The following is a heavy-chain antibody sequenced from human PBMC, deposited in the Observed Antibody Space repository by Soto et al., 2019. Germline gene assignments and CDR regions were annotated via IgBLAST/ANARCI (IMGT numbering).Heavy chain of an antibody. CDR2: INPNSGGT. J-gene: IGHJ4*02. CDR1: GYTFTVYY. Sequence: SVKVACKAYGYTFTVYYMHWVLQDPGQGLEWMGWINPNSGGTNYAQKFQGWVTMTRDTSISTAYMELSRLRSDDTAVYYCARSSIVGALVDYWGQGTLVTVSS. V-gene: IGHV1-2*04. CDR3: ARSSIVGALVDY. D-gene: IGHD1-26*01.